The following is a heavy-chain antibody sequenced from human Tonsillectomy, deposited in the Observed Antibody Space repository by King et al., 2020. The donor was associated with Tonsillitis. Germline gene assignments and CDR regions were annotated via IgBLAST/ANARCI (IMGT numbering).Heavy chain of an antibody. CDR1: GFTFRNYA. CDR2: IWYDGSNK. J-gene: IGHJ3*02. Sequence: VQLVESGGGVVQPGGSLRLSCAASGFTFRNYAMHWVRQAPGKALEWLAYIWYDGSNKYYADSVKGRFTISRDNSKNTVFLQMDSLRVEDTALYYCARGSGKKGFAFDIWGQGTRVTVSS. D-gene: IGHD3-10*01. CDR3: ARGSGKKGFAFDI. V-gene: IGHV3-30*02.